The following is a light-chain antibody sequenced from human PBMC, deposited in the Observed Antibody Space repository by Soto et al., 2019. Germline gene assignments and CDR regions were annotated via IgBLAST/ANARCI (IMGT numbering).Light chain of an antibody. CDR2: YDS. Sequence: SYELTQPPSVSVAPGKTARITCGGNNIGSKSVHWYQQKAGQAPILAMYYDSDRPSGIPERFSGSNSGNTATLTISAVEAEDEADYYCQVWDMSSNHVVFGGGTKLTVL. V-gene: IGLV3-21*04. J-gene: IGLJ2*01. CDR1: NIGSKS. CDR3: QVWDMSSNHVV.